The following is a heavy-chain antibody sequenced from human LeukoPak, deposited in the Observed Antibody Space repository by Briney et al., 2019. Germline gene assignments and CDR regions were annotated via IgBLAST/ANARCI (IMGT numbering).Heavy chain of an antibody. V-gene: IGHV1-69*13. J-gene: IGHJ4*02. Sequence: SVKVSCKASGGTFSSYAISWVRQAPGQGLEWMGGIIPIFGTANYAQKFQGRVTITADESTSTAYMELSSLGSEDTAVYYCARDGRGSGSYYNVMYDYWGQGTLVTVSS. CDR1: GGTFSSYA. D-gene: IGHD3-10*01. CDR3: ARDGRGSGSYYNVMYDY. CDR2: IIPIFGTA.